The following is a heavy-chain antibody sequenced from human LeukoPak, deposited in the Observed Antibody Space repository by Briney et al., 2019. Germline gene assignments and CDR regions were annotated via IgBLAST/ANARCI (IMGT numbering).Heavy chain of an antibody. D-gene: IGHD1-26*01. CDR2: ISYDGSNK. V-gene: IGHV3-30*18. CDR3: AKFVGSGSPTFDY. CDR1: GFTFSSYG. J-gene: IGHJ4*02. Sequence: GRSLRLSCAASGFTFSSYGMHWVRQAPGKGLEWVAVISYDGSNKYYADSVKGRFTISRDNSKNTLYLQMNSLRAEDTAVYYCAKFVGSGSPTFDYWGQGTLVTVSS.